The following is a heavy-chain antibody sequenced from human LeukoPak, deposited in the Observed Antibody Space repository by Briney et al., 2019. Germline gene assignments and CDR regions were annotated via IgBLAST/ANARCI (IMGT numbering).Heavy chain of an antibody. CDR3: ARESGSGVHAFDI. Sequence: ASVKVSCKASGYTFTSYDINWVRQATGQGLEWMGWMNPSGGSTSYAQKFQGRVTMTRDMSTSTVYMELSSLRSEDTAVYYCARESGSGVHAFDIWGQGTMVTVSS. CDR2: MNPSGGST. V-gene: IGHV1-46*01. D-gene: IGHD1-26*01. CDR1: GYTFTSYD. J-gene: IGHJ3*02.